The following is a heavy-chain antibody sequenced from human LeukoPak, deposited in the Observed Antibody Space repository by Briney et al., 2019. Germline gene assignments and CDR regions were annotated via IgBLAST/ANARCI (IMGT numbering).Heavy chain of an antibody. CDR1: GGSISSYY. D-gene: IGHD5-12*01. J-gene: IGHJ4*02. Sequence: PSETLSLTCTVSGGSISSYYWSWIRQPPGKGLEWIGYIYYSGSTNYNPSLKSRVTISVDTSKNQFSLKLSSVTAADTAVYYCARHSIDYRNSSDYWGQGTLVTVSS. CDR2: IYYSGST. CDR3: ARHSIDYRNSSDY. V-gene: IGHV4-59*08.